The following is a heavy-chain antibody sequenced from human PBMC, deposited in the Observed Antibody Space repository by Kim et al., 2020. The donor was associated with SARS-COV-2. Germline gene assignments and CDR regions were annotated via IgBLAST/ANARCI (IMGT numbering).Heavy chain of an antibody. J-gene: IGHJ5*02. CDR3: ARVKSVTLYNFFDP. CDR1: GFTFTSYW. V-gene: IGHV5-51*01. CDR2: IYPRDSDT. D-gene: IGHD2-21*02. Sequence: GESLKISCKSSGFTFTSYWIGWVRQMPGKGLEWMGSIYPRDSDTRYSPSFQGQVTISADKSINTAYLQWNSLKASDTAIYYCARVKSVTLYNFFDPWGQGTLVTVSS.